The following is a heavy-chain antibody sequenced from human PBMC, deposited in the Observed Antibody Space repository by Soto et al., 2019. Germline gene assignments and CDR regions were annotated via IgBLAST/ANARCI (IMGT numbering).Heavy chain of an antibody. D-gene: IGHD3-3*01. CDR2: ISYDGSSK. CDR3: AKVHITIFGVVAPLLGYYGMDV. CDR1: GFTFSSYG. Sequence: QPGGSLRLSCAASGFTFSSYGMHWVRQAPGKGLEWVAVISYDGSSKYYADSVKGRFTIPRDDSKNTLYLKMNSLRAEDTAVYYCAKVHITIFGVVAPLLGYYGMDVWGQGTTVTVSS. V-gene: IGHV3-30*18. J-gene: IGHJ6*02.